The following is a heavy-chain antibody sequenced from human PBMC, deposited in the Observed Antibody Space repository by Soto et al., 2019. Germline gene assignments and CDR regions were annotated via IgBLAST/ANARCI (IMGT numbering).Heavy chain of an antibody. Sequence: QVQLVESGGGVVQPGRSLRLSCAASGFTFSSYAMHWVRQAPGKGLEWVAVIAYDGSNKYYADSVKGRFTISRDNPKNTLHLQMNSLRTEDTAVYYCPRDYVVMADTAAVDYWGQGTLVTVSS. J-gene: IGHJ4*02. CDR1: GFTFSSYA. V-gene: IGHV3-30-3*01. CDR2: IAYDGSNK. CDR3: PRDYVVMADTAAVDY. D-gene: IGHD6-19*01.